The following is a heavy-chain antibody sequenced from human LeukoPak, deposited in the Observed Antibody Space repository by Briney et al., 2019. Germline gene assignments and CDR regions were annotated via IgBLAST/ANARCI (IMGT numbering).Heavy chain of an antibody. Sequence: GGSLRLSCAASGFTFSSYGMHWVRQAPGKGLEWVAVISYDGSNKYYADSVKGRFTISRDNSKNTLCLQMNSLRAEDTAVYYCAKNYDGAFDIWGQGTMVTVSS. J-gene: IGHJ3*02. CDR2: ISYDGSNK. CDR3: AKNYDGAFDI. CDR1: GFTFSSYG. D-gene: IGHD1-7*01. V-gene: IGHV3-30*18.